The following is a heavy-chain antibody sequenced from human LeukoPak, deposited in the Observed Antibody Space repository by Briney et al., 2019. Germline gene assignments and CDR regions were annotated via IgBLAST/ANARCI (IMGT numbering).Heavy chain of an antibody. CDR1: GVSIGSHY. J-gene: IGHJ4*02. CDR2: VYNSGTT. V-gene: IGHV4-59*11. CDR3: ARDAY. Sequence: SETLSLTCTVSGVSIGSHYWSWIRQSPGKGLEWIGCVYNSGTTVYNPSLTGRVTISVDTSKIQYSLNLRSVTAADAAVYYCARDAYWGQGILVTVSS.